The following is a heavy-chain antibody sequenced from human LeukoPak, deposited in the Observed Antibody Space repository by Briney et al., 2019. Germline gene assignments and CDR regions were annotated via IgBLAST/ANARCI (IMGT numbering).Heavy chain of an antibody. Sequence: GGSLRLSCAASGFTVSSNYMSWVRQAPGKGLEWVSVLYSGGTTYYADSVKGRFTISRDNAKNSLYLQMNSLRAEDTAVYYCARPQGSYYDILTGYSPYYFDYWGQGTLVTVSS. CDR1: GFTVSSNY. CDR3: ARPQGSYYDILTGYSPYYFDY. CDR2: LYSGGTT. D-gene: IGHD3-9*01. J-gene: IGHJ4*02. V-gene: IGHV3-66*04.